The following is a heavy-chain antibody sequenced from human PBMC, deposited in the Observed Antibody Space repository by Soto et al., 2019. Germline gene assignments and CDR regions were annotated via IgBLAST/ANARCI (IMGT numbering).Heavy chain of an antibody. Sequence: SETLSLTCPVSGGPISSYYWSWIRQPPGTGLVGIGYIYYSGSTNYNPSLKSRVTISVDTSKNQFSLKLSSVTAADTAVYYCARGTPSPLIVRSSRGPWFDPWGQGTLVTVS. V-gene: IGHV4-59*01. CDR2: IYYSGST. J-gene: IGHJ5*02. CDR3: ARGTPSPLIVRSSRGPWFDP. D-gene: IGHD2-15*01. CDR1: GGPISSYY.